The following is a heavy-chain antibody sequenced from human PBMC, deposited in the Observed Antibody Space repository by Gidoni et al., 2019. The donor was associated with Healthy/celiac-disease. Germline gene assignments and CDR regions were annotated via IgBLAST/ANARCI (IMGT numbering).Heavy chain of an antibody. CDR3: AKLWGESHSGWYDY. CDR2: ISGSGGST. D-gene: IGHD6-19*01. Sequence: EVPLSESGGGLVQPGGSLRLSCSAPGFTFSSYAIGWVRQAPGKGLEWVSAISGSGGSTYYADSVKGRFTISRDNSKNTLYLQMNSLRAEDTAVYYCAKLWGESHSGWYDYWGQGTLVTVSS. V-gene: IGHV3-23*01. J-gene: IGHJ4*02. CDR1: GFTFSSYA.